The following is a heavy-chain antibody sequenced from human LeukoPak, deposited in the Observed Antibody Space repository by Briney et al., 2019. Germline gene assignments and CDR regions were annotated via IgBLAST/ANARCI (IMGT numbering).Heavy chain of an antibody. CDR2: INWNGGST. Sequence: PGGSLRLSCAASGFTFADYAMHWVRQAPGKGLEWVSGINWNGGSTGYADSVKGRFTISRDNAKNSLYLQMNSLRAEDTALYYCARDNCGGDCNYYYMDVWGKGTTVTVSS. J-gene: IGHJ6*03. CDR1: GFTFADYA. V-gene: IGHV3-20*04. D-gene: IGHD2-21*02. CDR3: ARDNCGGDCNYYYMDV.